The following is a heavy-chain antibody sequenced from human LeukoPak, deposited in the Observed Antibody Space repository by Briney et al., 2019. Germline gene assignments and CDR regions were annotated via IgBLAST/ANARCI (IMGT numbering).Heavy chain of an antibody. CDR3: ARDLGAPIVVVPAANYYYYYMDV. D-gene: IGHD2-2*01. J-gene: IGHJ6*03. CDR2: IIPIFGTA. Sequence: GASVKVSCKASGGTFSSYAISWVRQAPGQGLEWMGRIIPIFGTANYAQKCQGRVTITTDESTSTAYMELSSLRSEDTAVYYCARDLGAPIVVVPAANYYYYYMDVWGKGTTVTVSS. CDR1: GGTFSSYA. V-gene: IGHV1-69*05.